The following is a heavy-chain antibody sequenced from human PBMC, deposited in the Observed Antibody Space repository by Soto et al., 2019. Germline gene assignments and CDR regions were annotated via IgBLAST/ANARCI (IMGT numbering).Heavy chain of an antibody. CDR3: ASMGGRWLQLGLNLDY. Sequence: QVQLVQSGAEVKKPGSSVKVSCKASGGTFSSYAISWVRQAPGQGLEWMGGIIPIFGTANYAQKFQGRVTITADESTSXAYRELSSLRSEDTAVYYCASMGGRWLQLGLNLDYWGQGTLVTVSS. CDR2: IIPIFGTA. CDR1: GGTFSSYA. J-gene: IGHJ4*02. D-gene: IGHD5-12*01. V-gene: IGHV1-69*12.